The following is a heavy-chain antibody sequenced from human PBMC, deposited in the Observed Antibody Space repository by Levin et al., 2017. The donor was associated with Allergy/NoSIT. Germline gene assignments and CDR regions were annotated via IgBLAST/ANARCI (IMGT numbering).Heavy chain of an antibody. CDR1: GGSVNSGTYY. V-gene: IGHV4-61*03. CDR2: INYRGGT. CDR3: ARNRIIVSGGNDYYYGMDV. D-gene: IGHD5/OR15-5a*01. Sequence: SPTLSLPCTVSGGSVNSGTYYWRWIRQPPGKGLEWIGYINYRGGTKYSPSLNSRITISVDTSTKGFSLKLTSVTAADTAVYYCARNRIIVSGGNDYYYGMDVWGQGTTVTVSS. J-gene: IGHJ6*02.